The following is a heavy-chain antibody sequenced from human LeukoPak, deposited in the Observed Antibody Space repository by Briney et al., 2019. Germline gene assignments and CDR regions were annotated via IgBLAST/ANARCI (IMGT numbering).Heavy chain of an antibody. CDR2: ISYDGSNK. J-gene: IGHJ3*02. Sequence: PGGSLRLSCAASGFTFSSYAMHWVRQAPGKGLEWVAVISYDGSNKYYADSVKGRFTISRDNSKNTLYLQMNSLRAEDTAVYYCAREFCSSTSCYDAFDIWGQGTMVTVSS. CDR3: AREFCSSTSCYDAFDI. V-gene: IGHV3-30-3*01. D-gene: IGHD2-2*01. CDR1: GFTFSSYA.